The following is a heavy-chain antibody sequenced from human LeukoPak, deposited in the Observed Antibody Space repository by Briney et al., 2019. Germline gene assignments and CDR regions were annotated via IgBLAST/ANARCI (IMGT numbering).Heavy chain of an antibody. Sequence: SETLSLTCTVSGGTISSGSYYWSWIRQPAGKGREWIGRIYTSGSTNYNPSLKSRVTISVDTSKNQFSLKLSSVTAAGTAVYYCARSPGSGLTGLDYWGQGTLVTVSS. D-gene: IGHD1-20*01. CDR2: IYTSGST. V-gene: IGHV4-61*02. CDR1: GGTISSGSYY. J-gene: IGHJ4*02. CDR3: ARSPGSGLTGLDY.